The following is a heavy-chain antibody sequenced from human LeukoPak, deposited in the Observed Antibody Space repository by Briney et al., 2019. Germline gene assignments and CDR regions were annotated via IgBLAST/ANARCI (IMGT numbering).Heavy chain of an antibody. CDR1: GASISDYF. V-gene: IGHV4-59*12. CDR2: LLFRGSV. Sequence: SETLSLTCNVSGASISDYFWGWVRQSPGKGLEWIASLLFRGSVHYNPSLKSRVAISVDTSKSQFSLQLNSVTPEDTAVYYCARVGPPYGSHNWFDPWGQGTLVTVSS. J-gene: IGHJ5*02. CDR3: ARVGPPYGSHNWFDP. D-gene: IGHD1-26*01.